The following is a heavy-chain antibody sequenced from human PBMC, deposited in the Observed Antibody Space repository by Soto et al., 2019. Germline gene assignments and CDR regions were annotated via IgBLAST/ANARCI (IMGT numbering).Heavy chain of an antibody. Sequence: GGSLRLSCAASGFTSSNYAMSWVRQAPGKGLEWVSTISGSGDSTYYADSVKGRFTISRDNSRNTLYLQMNSLRAEDTAVYYCAKALRYFDWFFRPWNSMAVSVQGTTVTVSS. D-gene: IGHD3-9*01. V-gene: IGHV3-23*01. CDR1: GFTSSNYA. CDR2: ISGSGDST. J-gene: IGHJ6*02. CDR3: AKALRYFDWFFRPWNSMAV.